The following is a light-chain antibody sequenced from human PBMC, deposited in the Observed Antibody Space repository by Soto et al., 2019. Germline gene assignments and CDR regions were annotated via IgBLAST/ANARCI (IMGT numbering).Light chain of an antibody. CDR3: SSYTSSNTVV. V-gene: IGLV2-14*03. J-gene: IGLJ3*02. CDR1: SSDIGAYNY. Sequence: QSALTQPASVSGSPGQSITISCTGTSSDIGAYNYVGWYQQHPGQAPKLMTYDVNNRPSGVSDRFSASKSGNMASLTIAWLQAEDEVDYYCSSYTSSNTVVFGGGTKLTVL. CDR2: DVN.